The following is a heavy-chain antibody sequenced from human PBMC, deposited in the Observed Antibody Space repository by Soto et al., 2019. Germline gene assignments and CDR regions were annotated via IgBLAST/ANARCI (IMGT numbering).Heavy chain of an antibody. CDR3: ATDEYFGSEIDFYYYAMDV. V-gene: IGHV4-31*03. CDR1: GASISIGGYF. Sequence: LSLTCTVSGASISIGGYFWSWIRQHPGKGLEWIGHIYYNGSTYYNPSLKSRLTISVDTSKNEFSLRLTSVTAANTAVYFCATDEYFGSEIDFYYYAMDVWGQGTTVTVSS. CDR2: IYYNGST. J-gene: IGHJ6*02. D-gene: IGHD3-10*01.